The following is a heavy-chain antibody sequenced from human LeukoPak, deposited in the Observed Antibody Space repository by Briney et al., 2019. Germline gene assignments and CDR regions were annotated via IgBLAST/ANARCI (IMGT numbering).Heavy chain of an antibody. D-gene: IGHD3-22*01. CDR2: INPSGGST. CDR3: ARVKYYYDSSGYYFIDY. CDR1: GYTFTSYY. V-gene: IGHV1-46*01. Sequence: GASVKVSCKASGYTFTSYYMHWVRQAPGQGLEWMGIINPSGGSTSYAQKFQGRVTMTRDTSTSTVYMELSRLRSDDTAVYYCARVKYYYDSSGYYFIDYWGQGTLVTVSS. J-gene: IGHJ4*02.